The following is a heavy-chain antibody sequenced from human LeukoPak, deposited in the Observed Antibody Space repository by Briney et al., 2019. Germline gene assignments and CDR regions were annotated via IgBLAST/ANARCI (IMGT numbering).Heavy chain of an antibody. CDR3: AKDAIAVAAYYYMDV. CDR2: IRHDGSNK. J-gene: IGHJ6*03. V-gene: IGHV3-30*02. CDR1: GFTFSSYG. D-gene: IGHD6-19*01. Sequence: GGSLRLSCAASGFTFSSYGMHWVRQAPGKGLEWVAFIRHDGSNKYYADSVKGRFTISRDNSKNTLYLQMNSLRAEDTAVYYCAKDAIAVAAYYYMDVWGKGTTVTVSS.